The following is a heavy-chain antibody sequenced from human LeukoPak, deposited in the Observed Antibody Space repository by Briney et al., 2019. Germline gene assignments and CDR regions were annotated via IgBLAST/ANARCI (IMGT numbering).Heavy chain of an antibody. D-gene: IGHD6-6*01. Sequence: ASVTVSCKASGYTFTGYYMQWVRQAPGQGLEWMGWINPNSGGTNYAQKFQGRVTMTRDTSISTAYMEQSRLRSDDTAVYYCASQSSSSPDFDYWGQRTLVTVSS. J-gene: IGHJ4*02. V-gene: IGHV1-2*02. CDR3: ASQSSSSPDFDY. CDR2: INPNSGGT. CDR1: GYTFTGYY.